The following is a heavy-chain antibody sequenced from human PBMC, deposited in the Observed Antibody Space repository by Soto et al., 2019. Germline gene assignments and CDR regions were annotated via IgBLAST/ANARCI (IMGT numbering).Heavy chain of an antibody. D-gene: IGHD3-10*01. CDR3: ARDKDGAFDY. V-gene: IGHV3-48*04. J-gene: IGHJ4*02. CDR2: IFATSTTI. CDR1: GFTFSSYS. Sequence: EVQLVESGGGLVQPGGSLRLSCVASGFTFSSYSMVWVRQAPGKGLEWISYIFATSTTIYYADSVKGRFTVSRDNTQNALGLLLNSLRAEATAMYYCARDKDGAFDYWGQGTLVTVSS.